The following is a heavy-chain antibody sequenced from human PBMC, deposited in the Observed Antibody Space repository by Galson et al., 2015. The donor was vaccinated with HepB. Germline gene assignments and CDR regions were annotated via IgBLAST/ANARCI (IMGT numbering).Heavy chain of an antibody. Sequence: SLRLSCAASGFTFSSYWMSWVRRAPGKGLEWVANIKQDGNEKYYVDSVKGRFTISRDNAKNLLYLQMNSLRAEDTAVYYCARPYGPTGYRVDYWGQGTLVTVSS. D-gene: IGHD5-12*01. J-gene: IGHJ4*02. CDR3: ARPYGPTGYRVDY. CDR1: GFTFSSYW. V-gene: IGHV3-7*01. CDR2: IKQDGNEK.